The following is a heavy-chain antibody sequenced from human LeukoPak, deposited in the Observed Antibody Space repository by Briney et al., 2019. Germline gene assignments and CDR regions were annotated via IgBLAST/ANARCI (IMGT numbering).Heavy chain of an antibody. V-gene: IGHV3-30*18. D-gene: IGHD3-22*01. CDR3: AKGRYYYDSSGYFDY. CDR1: GFTFSSYG. Sequence: PGGSLRLSCAASGFTFSSYGMHWVRQAPGKGLEWVAVISFDGSNKYYADSVKGRFTISRDNSKNTLYPQMNSLRAEDTAVYYCAKGRYYYDSSGYFDYWGQGILVTVSS. J-gene: IGHJ4*02. CDR2: ISFDGSNK.